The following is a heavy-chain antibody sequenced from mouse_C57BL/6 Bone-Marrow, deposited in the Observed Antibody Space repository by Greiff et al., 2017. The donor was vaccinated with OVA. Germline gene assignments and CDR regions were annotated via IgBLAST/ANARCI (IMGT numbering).Heavy chain of an antibody. J-gene: IGHJ1*03. CDR2: IDPANGNT. V-gene: IGHV14-3*01. CDR1: GFNIKNIY. CDR3: ARSYWYFDV. Sequence: EVKLVESVAELVGPGASVRLSCPASGFNIKNIYMHWVKKRPKQGRRGIGRIDPANGNTKYAPKFQGKATITADTSSNTAYLQLSSLTSEDTAIYYCARSYWYFDVWGTGTTVTVSS.